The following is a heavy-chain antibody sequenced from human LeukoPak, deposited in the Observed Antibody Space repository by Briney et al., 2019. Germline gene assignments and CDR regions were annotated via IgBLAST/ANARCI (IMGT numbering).Heavy chain of an antibody. CDR1: GFTFSSYG. CDR3: ARATGGYCSGGSCYSGYFQH. D-gene: IGHD2-15*01. V-gene: IGHV3-33*01. Sequence: GGSLRLSCAASGFTFSSYGMDSVRQAPGKGLEWEAVILYDGSNKSYADSEKDRFPIYRDNPKHTLYLQMNSLRAEDTAVYYSARATGGYCSGGSCYSGYFQHWGQGTLVTVSS. CDR2: ILYDGSNK. J-gene: IGHJ1*01.